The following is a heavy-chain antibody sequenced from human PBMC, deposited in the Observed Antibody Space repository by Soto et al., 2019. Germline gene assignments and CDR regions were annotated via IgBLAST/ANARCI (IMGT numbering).Heavy chain of an antibody. CDR2: VSGSGVST. D-gene: IGHD6-19*01. V-gene: IGHV3-23*01. Sequence: QLLESGGGLVQPGGSLRLSCAASGFSFSNYGMTWVRQPPGKGLEWVSFVSGSGVSTYYAHSVKGRFTISRDNSKNTLYLQMNSLRAEDTAVYYCAKGYSSGWNAFDIWGQGTMVTVSS. CDR1: GFSFSNYG. J-gene: IGHJ3*02. CDR3: AKGYSSGWNAFDI.